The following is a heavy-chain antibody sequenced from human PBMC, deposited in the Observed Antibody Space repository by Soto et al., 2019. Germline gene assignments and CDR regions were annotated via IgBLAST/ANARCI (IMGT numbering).Heavy chain of an antibody. V-gene: IGHV4-59*12. D-gene: IGHD6-19*01. CDR3: ARAGDSSGPVALGY. J-gene: IGHJ4*02. CDR1: GGSISSYD. CDR2: IYHSGST. Sequence: SETLSLTCTVAGGSISSYDWSWIRQKPGKGLEWIGYIYHSGSTYYNPSLKSRVTISVDRSKNQFSLKLSSVTAADTAVYYCARAGDSSGPVALGYWGQGTLVTVSS.